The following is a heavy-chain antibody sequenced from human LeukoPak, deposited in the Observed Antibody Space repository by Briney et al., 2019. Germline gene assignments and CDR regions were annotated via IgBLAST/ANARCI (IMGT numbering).Heavy chain of an antibody. CDR3: ARYIVATTNWFDP. Sequence: PGGSLRLSCAASGFTFSSYWMDWVRQAPGEGLVWVSRIQFDGTTTYYADSVKGRFTISRDNAKNSLYLQMNSLRAEDTAVYYCARYIVATTNWFDPWGQGTLVTVSS. V-gene: IGHV3-74*01. CDR2: IQFDGTTT. J-gene: IGHJ5*02. D-gene: IGHD5-12*01. CDR1: GFTFSSYW.